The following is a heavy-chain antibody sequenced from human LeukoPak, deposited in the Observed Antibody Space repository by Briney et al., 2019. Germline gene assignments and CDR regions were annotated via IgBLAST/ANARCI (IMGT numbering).Heavy chain of an antibody. V-gene: IGHV3-30*03. Sequence: GGSLRLSCAASGFSFSSYGMHWVRQAPGKGLEWVAVISYDGNKEYYVDSVKGRFTISRDNSKNMLYLQMDSLRAVDTAVYHCARERATSTSTWSFDYLGQGTLVTVSS. CDR3: ARERATSTSTWSFDY. CDR2: ISYDGNKE. D-gene: IGHD2-2*01. J-gene: IGHJ4*02. CDR1: GFSFSSYG.